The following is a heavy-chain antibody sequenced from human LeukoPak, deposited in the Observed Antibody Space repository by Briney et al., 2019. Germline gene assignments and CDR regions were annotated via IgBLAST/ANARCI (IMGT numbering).Heavy chain of an antibody. CDR2: INPNSGGT. V-gene: IGHV1-2*02. D-gene: IGHD7-27*01. CDR1: GYTFTGYY. J-gene: IGHJ4*02. CDR3: ARANRGHDY. Sequence: ASVKVSCKASGYTFTGYYMHWVRQAPGQGLEWMGWINPNSGGTNYAQKFQGRVTMTRDTSTSTVYMELSSLRSEDTAVYYCARANRGHDYWGQGTLVSVSS.